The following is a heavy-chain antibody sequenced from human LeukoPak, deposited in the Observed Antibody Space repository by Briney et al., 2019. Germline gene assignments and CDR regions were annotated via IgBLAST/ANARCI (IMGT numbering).Heavy chain of an antibody. Sequence: GRSLRLSCAASGFTFRNFGMHWVRQAQGKGPEWVAVIHYDGNKKYYADSVKGRFTISKDNSKNTLYMQMNSLRAEDTAVYYCARILGSGYSAEFWGQGTLVTVSS. D-gene: IGHD3-22*01. V-gene: IGHV3-33*01. CDR1: GFTFRNFG. CDR3: ARILGSGYSAEF. J-gene: IGHJ4*02. CDR2: IHYDGNKK.